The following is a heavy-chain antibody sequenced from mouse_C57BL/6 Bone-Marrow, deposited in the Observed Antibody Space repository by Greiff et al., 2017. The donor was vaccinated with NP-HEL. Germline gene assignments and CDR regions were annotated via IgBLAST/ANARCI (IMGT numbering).Heavy chain of an antibody. CDR3: ARGPFGNFDY. J-gene: IGHJ2*01. CDR1: GFTFTDYY. D-gene: IGHD4-1*01. Sequence: EVQVVESGGGLVQPGGSLSLSCAASGFTFTDYYMSWVRQPPGKALEWLGFIRNKANGYTTEYSASVKGRFTISRDNSQSILYLQMNALRADDSATYYCARGPFGNFDYWGQGTTLTVSS. CDR2: IRNKANGYTT. V-gene: IGHV7-3*01.